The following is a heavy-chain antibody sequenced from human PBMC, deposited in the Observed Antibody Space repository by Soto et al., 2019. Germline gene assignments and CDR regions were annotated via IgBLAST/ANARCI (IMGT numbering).Heavy chain of an antibody. Sequence: GGSLRLSCAASGFSFSNAWMSWVRQAPGKGLEWVGRIKSKTDGGTTDYAAPVKGRFTISRDDSKNTLYLQMNSLKTEDTAVYYCTTDRLAYYDILTGRRFDPCGQGTLVTVSS. CDR2: IKSKTDGGTT. CDR1: GFSFSNAW. V-gene: IGHV3-15*01. D-gene: IGHD3-9*01. CDR3: TTDRLAYYDILTGRRFDP. J-gene: IGHJ5*02.